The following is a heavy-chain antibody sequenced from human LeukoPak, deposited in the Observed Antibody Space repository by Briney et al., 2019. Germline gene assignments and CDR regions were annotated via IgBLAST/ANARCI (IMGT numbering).Heavy chain of an antibody. CDR1: GGSFSGYY. Sequence: SETLSLTCAVYGGSFSGYYWSWIRQPPGKGLEWIGEINHSGSTNYNPSLKSRVTISVDTSKNQFSLKLSSVIAADTAVYYCARRDVTIFGVVSYYFDYWGQGTLVTVSS. J-gene: IGHJ4*02. V-gene: IGHV4-34*01. CDR2: INHSGST. CDR3: ARRDVTIFGVVSYYFDY. D-gene: IGHD3-3*01.